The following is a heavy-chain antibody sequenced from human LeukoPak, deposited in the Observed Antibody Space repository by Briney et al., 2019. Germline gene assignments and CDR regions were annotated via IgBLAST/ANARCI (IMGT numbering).Heavy chain of an antibody. D-gene: IGHD6-19*01. J-gene: IGHJ5*02. CDR2: LSSSGSAF. V-gene: IGHV3-48*03. Sequence: GGSLRLSCEDSGFTFRSYEMNWVRQAPGKGLEWIAYLSSSGSAFSYADSVKGRFTIARDNAKNSVYLEMNSLRAEDTAVYYCARSDRKAVAGILRSWFDPWGQGTLVTVSS. CDR3: ARSDRKAVAGILRSWFDP. CDR1: GFTFRSYE.